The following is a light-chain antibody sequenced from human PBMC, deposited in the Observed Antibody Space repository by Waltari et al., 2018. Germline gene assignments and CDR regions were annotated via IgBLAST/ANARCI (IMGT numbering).Light chain of an antibody. V-gene: IGLV2-14*01. CDR1: SNDVGGYNS. Sequence: QSALTQPASVSGSPGPSVTILCAGTSNDVGGYNSVSWYQEHPGQAPRVIIYDVSDRPSGVSDRFSGSKSSNTASLTISGLQAEDEADYYCSSQSSNDVVLFGGGTKLTVL. CDR3: SSQSSNDVVL. CDR2: DVS. J-gene: IGLJ2*01.